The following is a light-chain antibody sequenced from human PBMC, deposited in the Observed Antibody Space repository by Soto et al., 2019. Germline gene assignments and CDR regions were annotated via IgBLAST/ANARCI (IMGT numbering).Light chain of an antibody. Sequence: QMAQSPSSLSASLGDRVTITCRASRTLGFYLNWYQQKPGRAPQLLIYTASNLQTGVPSRFIGSGSGTEFTLTISSLQPEDFATYYCQQSLSSPLTFGGGTKV. CDR2: TAS. V-gene: IGKV1-39*01. J-gene: IGKJ4*01. CDR3: QQSLSSPLT. CDR1: RTLGFY.